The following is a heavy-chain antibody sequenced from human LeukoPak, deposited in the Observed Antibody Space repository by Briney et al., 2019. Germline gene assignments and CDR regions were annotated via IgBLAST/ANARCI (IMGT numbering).Heavy chain of an antibody. V-gene: IGHV1-18*01. Sequence: GASVKVSCKASGYTFTNYGITWVRQAPGQGLEWMGWISPYNDNRKYGQKFQGRVTMTTDTSTNTAYMELRSLRSDDTAVYYCAREVANWIYDYWGQGTLVAVSS. J-gene: IGHJ4*02. CDR1: GYTFTNYG. D-gene: IGHD1-7*01. CDR2: ISPYNDNR. CDR3: AREVANWIYDY.